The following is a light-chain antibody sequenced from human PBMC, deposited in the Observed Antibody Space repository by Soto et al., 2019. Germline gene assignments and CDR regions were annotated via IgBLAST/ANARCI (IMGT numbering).Light chain of an antibody. Sequence: DIQMTQSPSSLSASVGDRVTITCRASQTISTYLNWYQQNPGKAPKLLIYAASNLQSGVPSRFSGSGSGTDLDITINTPQPEDFTTYYCQHNFNIPSTFAQGTKLEIK. CDR1: QTISTY. CDR2: AAS. V-gene: IGKV1-39*01. J-gene: IGKJ2*01. CDR3: QHNFNIPST.